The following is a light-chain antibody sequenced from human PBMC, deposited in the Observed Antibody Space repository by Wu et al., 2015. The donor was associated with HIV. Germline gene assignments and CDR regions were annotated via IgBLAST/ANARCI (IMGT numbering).Light chain of an antibody. Sequence: EIVLTQSPATLSLSAGERATLSCRASQSISKYLAWYQQKPGQAPRLLISDASNRATGIPARFGGSGSGTDFTLTISRLEPEDFAVYYCQQRSNWPRTFGQGTRLEIK. V-gene: IGKV3-11*01. CDR3: QQRSNWPRT. CDR1: QSISKY. J-gene: IGKJ2*01. CDR2: DAS.